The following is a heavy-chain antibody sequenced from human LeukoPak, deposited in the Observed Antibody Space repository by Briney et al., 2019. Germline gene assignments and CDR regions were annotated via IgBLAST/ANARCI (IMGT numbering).Heavy chain of an antibody. CDR2: MNPNSGNT. CDR3: ARDTMSSSRSWYGENWFDP. J-gene: IGHJ5*02. CDR1: GYTFTSYD. Sequence: VASVKVSCKASGYTFTSYDINWVRQATGQGLEWMGWMNPNSGNTGYAQKFQGRVTMTRNTSIITAYMELSSLRSEDTAVYYCARDTMSSSRSWYGENWFDPWGQGTLVTVSS. V-gene: IGHV1-8*01. D-gene: IGHD6-13*01.